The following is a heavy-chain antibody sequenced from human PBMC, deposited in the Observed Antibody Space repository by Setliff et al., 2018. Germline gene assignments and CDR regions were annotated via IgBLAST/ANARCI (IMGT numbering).Heavy chain of an antibody. CDR3: RLWSGETSRDY. CDR1: GFTVSSSD. V-gene: IGHV3-53*01. J-gene: IGHJ4*02. Sequence: LSCATSGFTVSSSDMSWVRQAPGKGLEWISVLSGDGNAYYADSVKGRFTISGDTSKNALYLQMNSLRADDTAVYYCRLWSGETSRDYWGQGTLVTVSS. D-gene: IGHD3-10*01. CDR2: LSGDGNA.